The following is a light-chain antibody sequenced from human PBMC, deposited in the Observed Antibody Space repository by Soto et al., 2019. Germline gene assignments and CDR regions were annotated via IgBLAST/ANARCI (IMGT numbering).Light chain of an antibody. V-gene: IGLV2-14*01. Sequence: QSALTQPASVSGSPGQSITISCTGTSSDVGGYNYVSWYQQHPGKAPKLMIYEVSNRPSGVSNRFSGSKSGNTASLTIAGLQAEDEADYYGSSYTGSSTPYVFGTGTKVTVL. CDR3: SSYTGSSTPYV. J-gene: IGLJ1*01. CDR1: SSDVGGYNY. CDR2: EVS.